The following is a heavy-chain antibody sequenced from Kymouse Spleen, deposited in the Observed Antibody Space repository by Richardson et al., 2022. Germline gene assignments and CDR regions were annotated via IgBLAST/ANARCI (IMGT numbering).Heavy chain of an antibody. Sequence: EVQLVESGGGLVQPGGSLKLSCAASGFTFSGSAMHWVRQASGKGLEWVGRIRSKANSYATAYAASVKGRFTISRDDSKNTAYLQMNSLKTEDTAVYYCTRHYDILTGYYNWFDPWGQGTLVTVSS. J-gene: IGHJ5*02. D-gene: IGHD3-9*01. V-gene: IGHV3-73*02. CDR2: IRSKANSYAT. CDR3: TRHYDILTGYYNWFDP. CDR1: GFTFSGSA.